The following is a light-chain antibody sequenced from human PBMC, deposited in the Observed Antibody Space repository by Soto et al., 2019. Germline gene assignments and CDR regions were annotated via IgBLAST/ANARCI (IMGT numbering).Light chain of an antibody. V-gene: IGKV1-27*01. J-gene: IGKJ1*01. CDR3: HRYNTVPWA. CDR2: GAS. CDR1: LAISNY. Sequence: DIQMTQSPSSLSAFVGDRVTMTCRASLAISNYLAWYQQRPGKVPKLLIYGASTLQSGVPSRFAGSGSGTEFSLTITSLQPEDVATYYCHRYNTVPWAFGQGTKVEIK.